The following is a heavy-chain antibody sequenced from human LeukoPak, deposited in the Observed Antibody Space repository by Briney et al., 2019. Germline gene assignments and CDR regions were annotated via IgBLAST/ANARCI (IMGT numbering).Heavy chain of an antibody. Sequence: GGSLRLSCAASGFTFSTHDVNWVRQAPGKGLEWVSFINSRSSTIYYPDSVKGRFTISRDNAKNSLYLQMNSLRAEDTAVYYCTSHTGTGDAFRPFHIWGQGTMVTVSS. CDR1: GFTFSTHD. J-gene: IGHJ3*02. D-gene: IGHD2-21*02. V-gene: IGHV3-48*04. CDR3: TSHTGTGDAFRPFHI. CDR2: INSRSSTI.